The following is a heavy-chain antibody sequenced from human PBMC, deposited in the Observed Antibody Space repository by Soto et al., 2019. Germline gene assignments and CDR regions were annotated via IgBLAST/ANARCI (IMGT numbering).Heavy chain of an antibody. CDR1: GGSISSSNW. CDR2: IYHSGST. CDR3: ARDGGSYYVSREFNGFDP. Sequence: PSETLSLTCAVSGGSISSSNWWSWVRQPPGKGLEWIGEIYHSGSTNYNPSLKSRVAISVDKSKNQFSLKLSSVTAADTAVYYCARDGGSYYVSREFNGFDPWGQGTLVTVSS. D-gene: IGHD1-26*01. V-gene: IGHV4-4*02. J-gene: IGHJ5*02.